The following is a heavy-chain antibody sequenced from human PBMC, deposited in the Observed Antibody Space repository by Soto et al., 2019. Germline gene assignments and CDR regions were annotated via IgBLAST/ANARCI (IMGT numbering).Heavy chain of an antibody. CDR3: SRGYPPRDQLGNLPGAF. J-gene: IGHJ4*02. CDR2: INPSGGST. V-gene: IGHV1-46*03. Sequence: QVQLVQSEAEVMQPGASVKVSCKASGYTFTSYYIQWVRQAPGQGLEWMGIINPSGGSTNYAQKFQGRVTMTRDTSTSTVYMELSSLRSEDTAIYYCSRGYPPRDQLGNLPGAFWGQGTLVTVSS. CDR1: GYTFTSYY. D-gene: IGHD1-1*01.